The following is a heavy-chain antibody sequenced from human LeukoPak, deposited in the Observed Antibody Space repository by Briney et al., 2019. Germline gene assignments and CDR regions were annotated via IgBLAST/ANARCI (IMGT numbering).Heavy chain of an antibody. CDR1: GGTFSSYA. CDR3: ARAPTTVTTLFYY. J-gene: IGHJ4*02. Sequence: SVKVSCKASGGTFSSYAISWVRQAPGQGLEWMGGIIPIFGTANYAQKFQGRVTITADESTSTAYTELSSLRSEDTAVYYCARAPTTVTTLFYYWGREPWSPSPQ. CDR2: IIPIFGTA. V-gene: IGHV1-69*01. D-gene: IGHD4-17*01.